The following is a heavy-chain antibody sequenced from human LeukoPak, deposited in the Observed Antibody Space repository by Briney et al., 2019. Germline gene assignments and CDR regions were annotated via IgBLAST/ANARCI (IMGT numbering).Heavy chain of an antibody. V-gene: IGHV4-38-2*02. Sequence: SETLSLTCTVSGYSISSGYYWGWIRQPPGKGLERIGSIYHSGSTYYNPSLKSRVTISVDTSKNQFSLKLSSVTAADTAVYYCARAGIVATAFDYWGQGTLVTVSS. D-gene: IGHD5-12*01. J-gene: IGHJ4*02. CDR2: IYHSGST. CDR3: ARAGIVATAFDY. CDR1: GYSISSGYY.